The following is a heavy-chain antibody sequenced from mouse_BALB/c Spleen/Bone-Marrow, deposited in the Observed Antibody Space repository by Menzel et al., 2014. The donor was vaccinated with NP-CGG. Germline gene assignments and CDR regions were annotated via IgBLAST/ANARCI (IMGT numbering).Heavy chain of an antibody. CDR2: VNPNNGGT. V-gene: IGHV1-18*01. CDR3: ARKDYGYNYVMDY. J-gene: IGHJ4*01. D-gene: IGHD1-2*01. CDR1: GYTFTEYT. Sequence: SRPELRNPGASVKMSCKTSGYTFTEYTMHWVKQSHGKSLEWIGGVNPNNGGTIYNQKFKGKATLTVDKSSSTAYRELRSLTSEDSAVYYCARKDYGYNYVMDYLSQATSATVS.